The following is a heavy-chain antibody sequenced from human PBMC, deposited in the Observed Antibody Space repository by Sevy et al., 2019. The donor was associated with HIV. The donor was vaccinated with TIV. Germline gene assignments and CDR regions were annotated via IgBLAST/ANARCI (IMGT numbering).Heavy chain of an antibody. J-gene: IGHJ4*02. D-gene: IGHD6-19*01. CDR2: IIGSGDDT. CDR3: AKGVSWLVLGGYFDY. V-gene: IGHV3-23*01. Sequence: GGSLRLSCAASGFTLFAYTMHWVRQAPGKGLEWVSGIIGSGDDTYYADSVKGRFTVSRDNSKNTLYVQMNSLRAEDTAVYYCAKGVSWLVLGGYFDYWGQGTPVTVSS. CDR1: GFTLFAYT.